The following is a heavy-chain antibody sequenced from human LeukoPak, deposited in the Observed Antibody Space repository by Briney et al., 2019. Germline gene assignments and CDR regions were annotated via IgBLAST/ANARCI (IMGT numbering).Heavy chain of an antibody. Sequence: PGGSLRLSCAASGFTFSDYYMSWIRQAPGKGLEWVSYMSSSGSTIYYADSVKGRFTISRDNAKNSVYLQMNSLRAEDTAVYYCAKESRQWLVLGGVDYWGQGTLVTVSS. V-gene: IGHV3-11*04. CDR1: GFTFSDYY. J-gene: IGHJ4*02. CDR3: AKESRQWLVLGGVDY. D-gene: IGHD6-19*01. CDR2: MSSSGSTI.